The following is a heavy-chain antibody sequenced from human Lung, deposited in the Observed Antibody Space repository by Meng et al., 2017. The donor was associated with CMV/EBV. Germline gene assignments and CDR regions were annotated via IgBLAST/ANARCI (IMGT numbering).Heavy chain of an antibody. J-gene: IGHJ4*02. CDR2: ISSSGSTI. Sequence: AASGFNLSDYYMSWIRQAPGKGLEWVSYISSSGSTIYYADSVKGRFTISRDNAKNSLYLQMNSLRAEDTAVYYCARVQGGNSWGFDYWGQGTLVTVSS. V-gene: IGHV3-11*04. D-gene: IGHD4-23*01. CDR1: GFNLSDYY. CDR3: ARVQGGNSWGFDY.